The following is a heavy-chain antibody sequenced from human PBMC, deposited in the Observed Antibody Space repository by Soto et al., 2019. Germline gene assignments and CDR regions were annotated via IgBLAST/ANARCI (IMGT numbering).Heavy chain of an antibody. CDR1: GFTFSIYA. Sequence: PGGSLRLSCSASGFTFSIYAMHWVRQAPGKGLEYVSSISTNGGSTHYAEYVKGRYNISRDNSKNTKYLQMRKQRDDETTVYYCVKGEYYYDSSGYYPFDYWGQGT. CDR2: ISTNGGST. V-gene: IGHV3-64D*06. CDR3: VKGEYYYDSSGYYPFDY. D-gene: IGHD3-22*01. J-gene: IGHJ4*02.